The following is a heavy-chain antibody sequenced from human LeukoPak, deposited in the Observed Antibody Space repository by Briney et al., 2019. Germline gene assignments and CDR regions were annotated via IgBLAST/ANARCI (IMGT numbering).Heavy chain of an antibody. CDR1: GYTFTGYY. Sequence: ASVKVSCKASGYTFTGYYMHWVRQAPGQGLEWMGWIDPDSGGTNFAQSFQGRVTMTADTSISTAYMELSRLQSDDTGIYFCARPPRDLVSAAPFDYWGQGTLVAVSS. D-gene: IGHD5/OR15-5a*01. CDR2: IDPDSGGT. V-gene: IGHV1-2*02. CDR3: ARPPRDLVSAAPFDY. J-gene: IGHJ4*02.